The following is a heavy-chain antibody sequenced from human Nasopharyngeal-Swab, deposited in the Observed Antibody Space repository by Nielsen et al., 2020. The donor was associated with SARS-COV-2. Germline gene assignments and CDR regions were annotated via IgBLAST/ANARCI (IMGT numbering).Heavy chain of an antibody. D-gene: IGHD3-10*01. V-gene: IGHV3-23*01. CDR3: AKAYSYGSGSSYATFDS. J-gene: IGHJ4*02. Sequence: GESLKISCAASGFTFSSYWMSWVRQAPGKGLEWVSGITASGANTYHADSVKGRFTISRDNSKNMLYLQMISLRADDTAVYYCAKAYSYGSGSSYATFDSWGQGTLVTASS. CDR2: ITASGANT. CDR1: GFTFSSYW.